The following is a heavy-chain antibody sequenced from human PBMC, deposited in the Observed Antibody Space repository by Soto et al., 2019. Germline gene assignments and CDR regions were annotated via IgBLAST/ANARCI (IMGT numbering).Heavy chain of an antibody. J-gene: IGHJ4*02. CDR3: ARASSDSDY. Sequence: SETLSLTCTVSGGSISSGAYYWSWIRQPPGKGLEWIGYIDYSGSTYYNPSLKSRVTIPVDTSKNQFALNLSSVTAADTAVYYCARASSDSDYWGQGTLVTVSS. V-gene: IGHV4-30-4*01. D-gene: IGHD3-22*01. CDR2: IDYSGST. CDR1: GGSISSGAYY.